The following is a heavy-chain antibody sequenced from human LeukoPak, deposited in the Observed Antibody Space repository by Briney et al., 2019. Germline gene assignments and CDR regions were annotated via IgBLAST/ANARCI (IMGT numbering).Heavy chain of an antibody. CDR2: VWHDGSNR. J-gene: IGHJ4*02. CDR3: ARELFGSGSCPDY. V-gene: IGHV3-33*01. Sequence: GTSLRPSCKTAGFTVRSYAIHWIRQAPGKGLGWVALVWHDGSNRYYSEAVKGRFTISRDNSKSTVYLQINSLRAEDTAVYYCARELFGSGSCPDYWGQGTRVTVSS. CDR1: GFTVRSYA. D-gene: IGHD3-10*01.